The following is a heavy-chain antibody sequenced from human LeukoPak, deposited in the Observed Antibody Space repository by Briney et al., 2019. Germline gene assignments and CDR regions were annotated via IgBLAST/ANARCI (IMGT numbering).Heavy chain of an antibody. CDR3: GRQGLTTREFDY. CDR1: GGSITSYY. Sequence: SETLSLTCTVSGGSITSYYWSWIRQSPGKGLECCGYIYYSGTTNYNPSLKSRVTISVDTSNNLFSLKLSSVTAADTADYYGRQGLTTREFDYWGQGTLVTVSS. V-gene: IGHV4-59*01. D-gene: IGHD4-17*01. CDR2: IYYSGTT. J-gene: IGHJ4*02.